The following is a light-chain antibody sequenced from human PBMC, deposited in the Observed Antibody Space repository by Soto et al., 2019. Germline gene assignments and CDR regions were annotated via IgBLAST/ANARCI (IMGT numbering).Light chain of an antibody. J-gene: IGKJ1*01. CDR1: QSISSW. CDR2: DAS. V-gene: IGKV1-5*01. CDR3: QHYNNWPPWT. Sequence: DIQMTQSPSTLSATVGDRVTINCRASQSISSWLAWYQQKPGKAPKLLIYDASSLESGVPSRFSGSGSGTEFTLTISSLQSEDFAVYYCQHYNNWPPWTFGQGTKVDIK.